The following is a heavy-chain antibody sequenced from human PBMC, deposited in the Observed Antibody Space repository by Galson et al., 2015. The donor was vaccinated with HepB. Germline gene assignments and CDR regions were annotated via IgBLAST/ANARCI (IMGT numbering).Heavy chain of an antibody. D-gene: IGHD3-22*01. CDR2: IYYSGST. CDR1: GGSISSYY. V-gene: IGHV4-59*08. J-gene: IGHJ4*02. Sequence: ETLSLTCTVSGGSISSYYWSWIRQPPGKGLEWIGYIYYSGSTNYNPSLKSRVTISVDTSKNQFSLKLSSVTAADTAVYYCARHDYDSSGYYGYWGQGTLVTVSS. CDR3: ARHDYDSSGYYGY.